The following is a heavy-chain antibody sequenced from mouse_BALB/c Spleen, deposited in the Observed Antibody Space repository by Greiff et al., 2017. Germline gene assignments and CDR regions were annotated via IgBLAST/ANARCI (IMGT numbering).Heavy chain of an antibody. CDR2: ISYDGSN. CDR3: ASDYEAWFAY. Sequence: VQLKESGPGLVKPSQSLSLTCSVTGYSITSGYYWNWIRQFPGNKLEWMGYISYDGSNNYNPSLKNRISITRDTSKNQFFLKLNSVTTEDTATYYCASDYEAWFAYWGQGTLVTVSA. CDR1: GYSITSGYY. J-gene: IGHJ3*01. D-gene: IGHD2-12*01. V-gene: IGHV3-6*02.